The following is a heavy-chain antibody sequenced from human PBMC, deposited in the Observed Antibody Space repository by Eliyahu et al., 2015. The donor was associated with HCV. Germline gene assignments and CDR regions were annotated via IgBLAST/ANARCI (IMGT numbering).Heavy chain of an antibody. CDR2: IYYSGST. CDR3: ARGTLVRGVIITLSRGYFDY. V-gene: IGHV4-31*03. D-gene: IGHD3-10*01. J-gene: IGHJ4*02. Sequence: QVQLQESGPGLVKPSQTLSLTCTVPGGSISSGAYHWXWIRQHPGKGLDWIGYIYYSGSTYYNPSLKSRVTISVDTSKNQFSLKLSSVTAADTAVYYCARGTLVRGVIITLSRGYFDYWGQGTLVTVSS. CDR1: GGSISSGAYH.